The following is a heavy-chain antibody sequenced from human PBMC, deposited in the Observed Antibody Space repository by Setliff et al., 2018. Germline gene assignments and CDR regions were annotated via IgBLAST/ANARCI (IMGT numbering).Heavy chain of an antibody. CDR1: GDSISSGSYY. D-gene: IGHD3-3*01. J-gene: IGHJ5*02. CDR2: LHTGGST. V-gene: IGHV4-61*09. Sequence: SETLSLTCTVSGDSISSGSYYWTWIRQPAGKGLEWIGHLHTGGSTNYNRSLRSRVSISVDTSKNQFSLKLSSVTAADTATYYCARAGPTVTFFRVLVISWWDPWGQGSPVTVSS. CDR3: ARAGPTVTFFRVLVISWWDP.